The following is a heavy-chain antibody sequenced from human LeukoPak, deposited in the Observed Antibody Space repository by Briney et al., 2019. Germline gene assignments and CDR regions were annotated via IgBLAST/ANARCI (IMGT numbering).Heavy chain of an antibody. D-gene: IGHD1-26*01. Sequence: HPGGSLRLSCEVSGYFFPNAYLNWVRQAPGEGLEWVSAISNSGGTIHYADSVKGRFTISRDNSKNTLYLQMNSLTAEDTAVYHCAKGKGTGSYYYFDYWGQGTLVIVSS. V-gene: IGHV3-23*01. CDR3: AKGKGTGSYYYFDY. CDR2: ISNSGGTI. J-gene: IGHJ4*02. CDR1: GYFFPNAY.